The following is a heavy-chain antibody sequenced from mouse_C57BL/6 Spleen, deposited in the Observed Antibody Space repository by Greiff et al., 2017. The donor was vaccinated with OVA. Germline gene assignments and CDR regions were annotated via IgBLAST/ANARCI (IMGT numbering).Heavy chain of an antibody. J-gene: IGHJ1*03. Sequence: VQLQQSGPELVKPGASVKISCKASGYAFTDYNMNWVKQSNGKSLEWIGVINPNYGTTSYNQKFKGKATLTVDQSSSTAYMQLNSLTSEDSAVYYCARSWTTTTTVVRWYFGVWGTGTTVTVSS. CDR1: GYAFTDYN. CDR3: ARSWTTTTTVVRWYFGV. CDR2: INPNYGTT. D-gene: IGHD1-1*01. V-gene: IGHV1-39*01.